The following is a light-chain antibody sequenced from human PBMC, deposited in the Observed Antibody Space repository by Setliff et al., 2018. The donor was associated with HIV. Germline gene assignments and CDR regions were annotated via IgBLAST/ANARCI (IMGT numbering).Light chain of an antibody. Sequence: QSALAQPPSAAGSPGQSVTISCTGTSSGIGGYDYVSWYQQHPGKAPKLMIYEVTKRPSGVPDRFSGSKSGNTASLTVSGLRSEDGADYYCSSFAGSLYVFGTGTKVTVL. CDR3: SSFAGSLYV. J-gene: IGLJ1*01. CDR1: SSGIGGYDY. CDR2: EVT. V-gene: IGLV2-8*01.